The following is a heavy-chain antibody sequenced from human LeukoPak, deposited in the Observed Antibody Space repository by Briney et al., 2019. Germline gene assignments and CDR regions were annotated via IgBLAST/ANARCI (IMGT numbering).Heavy chain of an antibody. CDR2: IIPIFGTA. Sequence: SVKVSCKASGGTLSSYAISWVRQAPGQGLEWMGGIIPIFGTANYAQKFQGRVTITTDESTSTAYMELSSLRSEDTAVYYCARVTSPRYCSSTSCLNWFDPWGQGTLVTVSS. CDR1: GGTLSSYA. J-gene: IGHJ5*02. D-gene: IGHD2-2*01. CDR3: ARVTSPRYCSSTSCLNWFDP. V-gene: IGHV1-69*05.